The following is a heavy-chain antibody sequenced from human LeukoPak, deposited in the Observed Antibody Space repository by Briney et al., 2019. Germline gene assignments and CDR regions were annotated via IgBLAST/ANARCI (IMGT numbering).Heavy chain of an antibody. CDR3: ARGPYAWGYIDY. D-gene: IGHD7-27*01. V-gene: IGHV4-61*02. Sequence: PSETLSLTCTVSGGSISSGTYYWSWIRQPVGKGLEWIGRFYTSGSTNYNPSLKSRVTISVDTSKNQFSLKLSSVTAADTAVYYCARGPYAWGYIDYWGQGTLVTVSS. J-gene: IGHJ4*02. CDR2: FYTSGST. CDR1: GGSISSGTYY.